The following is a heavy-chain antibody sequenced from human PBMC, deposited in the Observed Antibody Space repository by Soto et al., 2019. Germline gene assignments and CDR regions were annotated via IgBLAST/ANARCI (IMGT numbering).Heavy chain of an antibody. V-gene: IGHV4-34*01. Sequence: SETLSLTCAVYGGSFSGYYWSWIRQPPGKGLEWIGEINHSGSTNYNPSLKSRVTISVDTSKNQFSLKLSSVTAADTAVYYCARGLKGYCSSTSCSLYFDYWGQGTLVTVSS. J-gene: IGHJ4*02. CDR1: GGSFSGYY. CDR3: ARGLKGYCSSTSCSLYFDY. CDR2: INHSGST. D-gene: IGHD2-2*01.